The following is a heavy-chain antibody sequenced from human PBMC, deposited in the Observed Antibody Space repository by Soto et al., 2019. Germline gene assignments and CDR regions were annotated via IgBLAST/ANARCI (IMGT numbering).Heavy chain of an antibody. CDR1: GYTFTIYG. CDR2: ISAYNGNT. Sequence: GASVKVTCKASGYTFTIYGISWVRQAPGQGLEWMGWISAYNGNTNYAQKLQGRVTMTTDTSTSTAYMELRSLRSEDTAVYYCARVGGSSPRDYFDYGGQGTLVPVSS. D-gene: IGHD1-26*01. CDR3: ARVGGSSPRDYFDY. J-gene: IGHJ4*02. V-gene: IGHV1-18*01.